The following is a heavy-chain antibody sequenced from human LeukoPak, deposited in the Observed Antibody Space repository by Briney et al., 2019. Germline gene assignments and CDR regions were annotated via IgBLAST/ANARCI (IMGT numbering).Heavy chain of an antibody. V-gene: IGHV4-4*07. CDR1: GDSISSNTRY. CDR3: ARGGYCSSTSCYKSIYYMDV. CDR2: FYVSVST. Sequence: PSETLSLTCSVSGDSISSNTRYWSWLRQSAGKGLEWIGRFYVSVSTEYNPSLKSRVTMSVDTSKNQFSLKLSSVTAADTAVYYCARGGYCSSTSCYKSIYYMDVWGKGTTVTVSS. D-gene: IGHD2-2*02. J-gene: IGHJ6*03.